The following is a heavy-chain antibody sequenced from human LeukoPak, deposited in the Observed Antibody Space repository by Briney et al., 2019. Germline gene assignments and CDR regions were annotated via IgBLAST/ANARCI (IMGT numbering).Heavy chain of an antibody. CDR3: ASYPRYSSTPPFDY. Sequence: GAXVKVSCKASGYTFTGYYMHWVRQAPGQGLEWMGWINPNTGETNSAQKFQGRVTMTRDTTINTAYMELTRLTSDDTAVYYCASYPRYSSTPPFDYWGQGTLVTVSS. D-gene: IGHD2-2*01. CDR1: GYTFTGYY. CDR2: INPNTGET. V-gene: IGHV1-2*02. J-gene: IGHJ4*02.